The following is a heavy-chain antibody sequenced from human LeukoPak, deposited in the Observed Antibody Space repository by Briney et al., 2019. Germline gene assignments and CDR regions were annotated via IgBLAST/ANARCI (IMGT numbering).Heavy chain of an antibody. V-gene: IGHV1-2*02. CDR3: ARAVGGYYDSSGYYYVA. CDR1: GYTFIAYY. D-gene: IGHD3-22*01. Sequence: ASVRVSCKASGYTFIAYYMHWVRQAPGQGPEWMGWINPNSGGTSYAQKFQGRVTMTRNTSISTAYMELSSLRSEDTAVYYCARAVGGYYDSSGYYYVAWGQGTLVTVSS. J-gene: IGHJ5*02. CDR2: INPNSGGT.